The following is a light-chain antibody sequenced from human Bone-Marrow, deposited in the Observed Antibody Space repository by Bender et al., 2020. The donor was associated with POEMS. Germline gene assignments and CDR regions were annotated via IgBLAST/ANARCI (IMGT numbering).Light chain of an antibody. CDR1: NTDVGYYNH. J-gene: IGLJ1*01. Sequence: QSALNQPPSASGSPGQSVTISCTGTNTDVGYYNHVSWYQQHPGKAPRLMIYEVTKRPSGVPARFSGSKSGNTASLTISGLQAEDEADYYCSSYTSSSTLYVFGTGTKVTVL. V-gene: IGLV2-18*02. CDR3: SSYTSSSTLYV. CDR2: EVT.